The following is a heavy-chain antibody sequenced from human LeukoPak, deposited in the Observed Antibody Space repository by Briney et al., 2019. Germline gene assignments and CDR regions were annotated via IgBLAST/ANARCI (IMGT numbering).Heavy chain of an antibody. CDR2: IQQDGSEE. V-gene: IGHV3-7*01. Sequence: PGGSLRLSCAASGFTFSSYWMNWVRQAPGKGLEWVANIQQDGSEEYYVDSVKGRFTISRDNAKNSLYLQMNSLRAEDTAVYYCARQDAPPYQSYYGMDVWGQGTTVTVSS. CDR3: ARQDAPPYQSYYGMDV. CDR1: GFTFSSYW. J-gene: IGHJ6*02. D-gene: IGHD2-15*01.